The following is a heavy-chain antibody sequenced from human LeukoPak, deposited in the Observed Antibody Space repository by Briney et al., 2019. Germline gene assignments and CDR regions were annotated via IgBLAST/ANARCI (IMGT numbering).Heavy chain of an antibody. V-gene: IGHV1-18*01. D-gene: IGHD3-3*01. CDR1: GYTFTSYG. J-gene: IGHJ6*02. Sequence: GASVKVSFKASGYTFTSYGISWVRQAPGQGLEWMGWISAYNGNTNYAQKLQGRVTMTTDTSTSTAYMELRSLRSDDTAVYYCVREPRFLEWPSRIYYYYGMDVWGQGTTVTVSS. CDR3: VREPRFLEWPSRIYYYYGMDV. CDR2: ISAYNGNT.